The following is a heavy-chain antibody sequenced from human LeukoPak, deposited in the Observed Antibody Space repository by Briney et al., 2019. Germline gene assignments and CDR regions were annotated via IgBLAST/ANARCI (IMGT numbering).Heavy chain of an antibody. D-gene: IGHD3-3*01. Sequence: SETLSLTCTVSGGSISSYYWSWIRQPPGKGLEWIGYIYYSGSTIYNPSLKSRVTISVDTSKNQFSLKLSSVTAADTAVYYCAATPIFGVVTSYYYYYMDVWGKGTTVTVSS. CDR1: GGSISSYY. J-gene: IGHJ6*03. V-gene: IGHV4-59*01. CDR3: AATPIFGVVTSYYYYYMDV. CDR2: IYYSGST.